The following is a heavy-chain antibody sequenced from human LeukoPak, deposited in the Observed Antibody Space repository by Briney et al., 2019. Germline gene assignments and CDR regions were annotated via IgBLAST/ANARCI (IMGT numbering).Heavy chain of an antibody. CDR1: GYSSTSYW. J-gene: IGHJ5*02. D-gene: IGHD1-26*01. CDR3: ARLTPPQIRESSWFDP. Sequence: GESLKISCKGSGYSSTSYWIGWVRQLPGKGLEWMGIIYPGDSDTRYSPSFQGQVTISADKSISTAYLQWSSLKASDTAMYYCARLTPPQIRESSWFDPWGQGTLVTVSS. CDR2: IYPGDSDT. V-gene: IGHV5-51*01.